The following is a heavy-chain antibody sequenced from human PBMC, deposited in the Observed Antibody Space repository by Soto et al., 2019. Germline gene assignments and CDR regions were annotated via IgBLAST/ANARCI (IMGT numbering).Heavy chain of an antibody. CDR2: INHSGST. Sequence: QVQLQQWGAGLLKPSETLSLTCAVYGVSFSGYYWTWIRQPPGTGREWSGEINHSGSTNYNPSLKSRATISVDTSKTPFSPKLTSVTDAGTAVYYCARDKITGLLDYWGQGTLVTVSS. J-gene: IGHJ4*02. D-gene: IGHD1-1*01. CDR1: GVSFSGYY. CDR3: ARDKITGLLDY. V-gene: IGHV4-34*01.